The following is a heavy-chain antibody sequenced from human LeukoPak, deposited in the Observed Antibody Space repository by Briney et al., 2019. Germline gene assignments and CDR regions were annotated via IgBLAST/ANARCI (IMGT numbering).Heavy chain of an antibody. CDR2: ISWNSGSI. V-gene: IGHV3-9*01. Sequence: PGGSLRLSCAASGFTFDDYAMHWVRQAPGKGLEWVSGISWNSGSIGYADSVKGRFTISRDNAKNSLYLQMNSLRAEDTALYYCAKSYGSVTFSYGMDVWGKGTTVTVSS. CDR3: AKSYGSVTFSYGMDV. J-gene: IGHJ6*04. D-gene: IGHD3-10*01. CDR1: GFTFDDYA.